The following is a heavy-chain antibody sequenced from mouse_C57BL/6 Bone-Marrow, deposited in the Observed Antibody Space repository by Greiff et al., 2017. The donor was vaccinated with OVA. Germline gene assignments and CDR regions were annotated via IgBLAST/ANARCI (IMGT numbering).Heavy chain of an antibody. CDR3: ARDIDDGYPWFAY. D-gene: IGHD2-3*01. Sequence: EVKLQESVAELVRPGASVKLSCTASGFNIKNTYMHWVKQRPEQGLEWIGRIDPANGNTKYAPKFQGTATITADTSSNTAYLQLSSLTSEDTAIYYCARDIDDGYPWFAYWGQGTLVTVSA. J-gene: IGHJ3*01. V-gene: IGHV14-3*01. CDR1: GFNIKNTY. CDR2: IDPANGNT.